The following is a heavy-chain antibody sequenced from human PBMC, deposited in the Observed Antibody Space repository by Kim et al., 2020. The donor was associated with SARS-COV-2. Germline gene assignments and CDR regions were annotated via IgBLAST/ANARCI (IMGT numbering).Heavy chain of an antibody. J-gene: IGHJ6*03. D-gene: IGHD4-17*01. CDR2: ISAYNGNT. CDR1: GYTFTSYG. Sequence: ASVKVSCKASGYTFTSYGISWVRQAPGQGLEWMGWISAYNGNTNYAQKLQGRVTMTTDTSTSTAYMELRSLRSDDTAVYYCARTPYGDRHYYYYYYMDVWGKGTTVTVSS. V-gene: IGHV1-18*01. CDR3: ARTPYGDRHYYYYYYMDV.